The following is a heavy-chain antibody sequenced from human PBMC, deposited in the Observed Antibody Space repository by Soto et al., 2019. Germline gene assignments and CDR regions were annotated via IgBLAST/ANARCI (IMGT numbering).Heavy chain of an antibody. D-gene: IGHD6-13*01. CDR3: VKEASSSWYDYYYYGMDV. J-gene: IGHJ6*02. CDR2: ISSNGGST. Sequence: PGGSLRLSCSASGLTFSSYAMHWVRQAPGKGLEYVSAISSNGGSTYYADSVKGRFTISRDNSKNTLYLQMSSLRAEDTAVYYCVKEASSSWYDYYYYGMDVWGQGTTVTVSS. V-gene: IGHV3-64D*08. CDR1: GLTFSSYA.